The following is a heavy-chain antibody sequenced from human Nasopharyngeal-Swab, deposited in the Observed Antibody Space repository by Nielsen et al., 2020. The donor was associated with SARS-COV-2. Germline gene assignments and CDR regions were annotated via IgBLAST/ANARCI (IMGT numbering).Heavy chain of an antibody. D-gene: IGHD3-10*01. J-gene: IGHJ2*01. CDR3: ARGHYGSGSYFLYWYFDL. Sequence: GESLKTSCAASGFTFSSYDMHWVRQATGKGLEWVSAIGTAGDTYYPGSVKGRFTISRENAKNSLYLQMNSLRAGDTAVYYCARGHYGSGSYFLYWYFDLWGRGTLVTVSS. V-gene: IGHV3-13*04. CDR1: GFTFSSYD. CDR2: IGTAGDT.